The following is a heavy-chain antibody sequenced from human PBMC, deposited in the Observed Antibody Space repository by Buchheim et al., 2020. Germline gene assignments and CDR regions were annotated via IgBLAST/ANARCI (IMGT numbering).Heavy chain of an antibody. Sequence: EVQLVESGGGLVQPGGSLRLSCAASGFTFSSYSMNWVRQAPGKGLEWVSYISSSGSTIYYADSVKGRFTVSRDNAKNSVYLQMNSLRAEDTAVYYCARDVYDGSPEYFQHWGQGTL. CDR3: ARDVYDGSPEYFQH. CDR1: GFTFSSYS. CDR2: ISSSGSTI. V-gene: IGHV3-48*01. D-gene: IGHD5/OR15-5a*01. J-gene: IGHJ1*01.